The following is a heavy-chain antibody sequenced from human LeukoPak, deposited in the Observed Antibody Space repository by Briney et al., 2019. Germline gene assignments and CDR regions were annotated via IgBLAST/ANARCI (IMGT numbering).Heavy chain of an antibody. Sequence: GGSLRLSCAVSGFTFSNYAIHWVRQAPGKGLEWVAVISHDGSNKYYADSVKGRFTISRDNSKNTLYLQMNSLRTEDTAVYYCAGSPTLFDGGPYCGGDCPSLFDYWGQGTLVTVSS. J-gene: IGHJ4*02. D-gene: IGHD2-21*02. CDR3: AGSPTLFDGGPYCGGDCPSLFDY. V-gene: IGHV3-30*04. CDR1: GFTFSNYA. CDR2: ISHDGSNK.